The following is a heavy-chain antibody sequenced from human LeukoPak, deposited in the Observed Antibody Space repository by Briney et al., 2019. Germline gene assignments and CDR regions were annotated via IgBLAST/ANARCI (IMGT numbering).Heavy chain of an antibody. CDR2: IYYSGTT. V-gene: IGHV4-39*07. J-gene: IGHJ4*02. D-gene: IGHD1-26*01. CDR1: GGSISSSSYY. CDR3: ARFNSGSYQHYFDY. Sequence: PSETLSLTCTVSGGSISSSSYYWGWIHQPPGKGLECIGSIYYSGTTYYNPSLKSRITISIDTSKNQFSLKLSSVTAADTAVYYCARFNSGSYQHYFDYWGQGTLVTVSS.